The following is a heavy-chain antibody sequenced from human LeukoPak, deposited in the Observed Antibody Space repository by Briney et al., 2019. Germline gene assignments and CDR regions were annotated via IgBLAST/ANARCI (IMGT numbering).Heavy chain of an antibody. Sequence: GGSLRLSCAASGFTFSSYSMNWVRQAPGKGLEWVSYISSSGSTIYYADSVKGRFTISRDNAKNSLYLQMNSLRAEDTAVYYCARDVCGGDCYSGDAFDIWGQGTMVTVSS. CDR1: GFTFSSYS. V-gene: IGHV3-48*04. CDR2: ISSSGSTI. CDR3: ARDVCGGDCYSGDAFDI. J-gene: IGHJ3*02. D-gene: IGHD2-21*02.